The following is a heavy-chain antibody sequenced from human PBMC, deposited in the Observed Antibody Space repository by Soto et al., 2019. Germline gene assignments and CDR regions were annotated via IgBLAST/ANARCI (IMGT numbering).Heavy chain of an antibody. Sequence: GGSLRLSCAASGFTFSSYGMHWGRQAPGKGLEWVAVISYDGSNKYYADSVKGRFTISRDNSKNTLYLQMNSLRAEDTAVYYCAKDPNPWFGEPVWGQGTLVTVSS. J-gene: IGHJ4*02. CDR2: ISYDGSNK. D-gene: IGHD3-10*01. CDR3: AKDPNPWFGEPV. V-gene: IGHV3-30*18. CDR1: GFTFSSYG.